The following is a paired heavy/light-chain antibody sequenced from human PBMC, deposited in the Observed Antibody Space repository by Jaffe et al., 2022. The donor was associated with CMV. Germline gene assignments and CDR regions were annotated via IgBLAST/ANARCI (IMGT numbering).Light chain of an antibody. CDR1: NLENKN. Sequence: SYQLTQPPALSVSPGQTAVISCSGDNLENKNVCWYQQRAGQSPLLLIYQDNKRPSGIPERFSGFKSGNTATLTISETQEMDEAEYYCQAWDSRHWGFGGGTTLTVL. V-gene: IGLV3-1*01. J-gene: IGLJ2*01. CDR2: QDN. CDR3: QAWDSRHWG.
Heavy chain of an antibody. D-gene: IGHD6-6*01. CDR1: GFTLSDYY. J-gene: IGHJ6*02. CDR2: IGSSGSTI. V-gene: IGHV3-11*01. CDR3: ARNRETSSRPSGWRWGVVGLSDREYKSRYGMDV. Sequence: QVQLEESGGGVVKPGGSLRLSCTASGFTLSDYYMSWVRKAPGKGLEWVSYIGSSGSTIYEADSVEGRFTVFRDNAKNSLYLEMNSLRVEDTAVYYCARNRETSSRPSGWRWGVVGLSDREYKSRYGMDVWGQGTTVIVS.